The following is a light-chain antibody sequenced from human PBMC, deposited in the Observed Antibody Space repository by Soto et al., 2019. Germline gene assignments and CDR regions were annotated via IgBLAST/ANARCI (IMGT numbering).Light chain of an antibody. V-gene: IGKV1-5*01. CDR1: QSISSW. J-gene: IGKJ2*01. CDR2: DAS. Sequence: DIQMTQSPSTLSASVGDRVIITCRASQSISSWLAWYQQKPGKAPKLLIYDASSLESGVPSRFSGSGSGTEFTLTISSLQPDDFATYYCQQYNSYPPYTFGQGTKLEIK. CDR3: QQYNSYPPYT.